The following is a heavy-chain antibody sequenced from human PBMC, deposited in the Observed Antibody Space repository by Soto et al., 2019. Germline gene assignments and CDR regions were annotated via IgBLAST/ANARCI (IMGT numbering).Heavy chain of an antibody. V-gene: IGHV1-18*04. D-gene: IGHD1-7*01. CDR1: GYTFTSYG. CDR2: ISAYNGNT. CDR3: ARDNWNYDYYYYGMDV. Sequence: EASVKVSCKASGYTFTSYGISWVRQAPGQGLEWMGWISAYNGNTNYAQKLQGRVTMTTDTSTSTAYMELRSLRSDDTAVYYCARDNWNYDYYYYGMDVWGQGTTVTVSS. J-gene: IGHJ6*02.